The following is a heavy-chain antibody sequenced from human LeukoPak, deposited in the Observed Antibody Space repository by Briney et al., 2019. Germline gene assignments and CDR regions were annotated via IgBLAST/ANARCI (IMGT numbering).Heavy chain of an antibody. CDR2: INPNSGGT. D-gene: IGHD3-9*01. CDR3: ARARNVLRYFDWSY. V-gene: IGHV1-2*06. Sequence: ASVKVSCKASGYTFTGYYMHWVRQAPGQGLEWMGRINPNSGGTNYAQKFQGRVTMIRDTSISTAYMELSRLRSDDTAVYYCARARNVLRYFDWSYWGQGTLVTVSS. J-gene: IGHJ4*02. CDR1: GYTFTGYY.